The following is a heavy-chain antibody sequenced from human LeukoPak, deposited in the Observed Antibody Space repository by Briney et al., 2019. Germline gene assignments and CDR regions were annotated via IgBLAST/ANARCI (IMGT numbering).Heavy chain of an antibody. CDR2: IIPILGTA. V-gene: IGHV1-69*04. Sequence: SVKVSCKASGGTFSSYAISWVRQAPGQGLEWMGRIIPILGTANYAQKFQGRVTITADKSTSTAYMELSSLRSEDTAVYYCARITITMVRGSLSYYGMDVWGQGTTVTVSS. CDR3: ARITITMVRGSLSYYGMDV. D-gene: IGHD3-10*01. J-gene: IGHJ6*02. CDR1: GGTFSSYA.